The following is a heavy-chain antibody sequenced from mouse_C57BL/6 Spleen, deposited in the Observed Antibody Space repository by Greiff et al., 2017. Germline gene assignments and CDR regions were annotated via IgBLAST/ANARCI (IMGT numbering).Heavy chain of an antibody. CDR3: AMIYYGNYGYFDY. CDR1: GYTFTDYY. J-gene: IGHJ2*01. CDR2: INPNNGGT. D-gene: IGHD2-1*01. Sequence: VQLQQSRPELVKPGASVKISCKASGYTFTDYYMNWVKQSHGKSLEWIGDINPNNGGTSYNQKFKGKATLTVDKSSSTAYMELRSLTSEDSAVYYCAMIYYGNYGYFDYWGQGTTLTVSS. V-gene: IGHV1-26*01.